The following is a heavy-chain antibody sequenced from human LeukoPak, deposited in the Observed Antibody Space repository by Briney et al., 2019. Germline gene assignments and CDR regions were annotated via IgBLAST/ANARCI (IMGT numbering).Heavy chain of an antibody. V-gene: IGHV4-30-2*01. CDR1: GGSISSGGYY. CDR2: IYHSGST. J-gene: IGHJ4*02. CDR3: ASDAGYYYDSSGQGNF. D-gene: IGHD3-22*01. Sequence: PSETLSLTCTVSGGSISSGGYYWSWIRQPPGKGLEWIGYIYHSGSTYYNPSLKSRVTISVDRSKNQFSLKLSSVTAADTAVYYCASDAGYYYDSSGQGNFWGQGTLVTVSS.